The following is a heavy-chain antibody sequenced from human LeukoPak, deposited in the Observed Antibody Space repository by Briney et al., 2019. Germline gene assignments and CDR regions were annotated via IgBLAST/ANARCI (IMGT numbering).Heavy chain of an antibody. J-gene: IGHJ4*02. D-gene: IGHD4-11*01. V-gene: IGHV4-59*01. CDR2: IYYSGST. CDR1: GGSISSYY. CDR3: ARDRHYSNFGGFDY. Sequence: PSETLSLTCTVSGGSISSYYWSWIRQPPGKGLEWIGYIYYSGSTNYNPSLKSRVTISVDTSKNQFSLKLSSVTAADTAVYYCARDRHYSNFGGFDYWGQGTLVTVSS.